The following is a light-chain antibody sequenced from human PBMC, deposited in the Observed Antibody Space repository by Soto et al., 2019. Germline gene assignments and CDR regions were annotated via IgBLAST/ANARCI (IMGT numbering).Light chain of an antibody. V-gene: IGKV3-15*01. CDR1: QSVSSY. CDR3: QKYNEWPLT. CDR2: DAS. Sequence: EIVLTQSPATLSLSPGERATLSCMASQSVSSYLAWYQQKPGQAPRLLIYDASTRATGIPARFSGSGSGTEFTLTISSLQSEDFAVYYCQKYNEWPLTFGGGTKVDI. J-gene: IGKJ4*01.